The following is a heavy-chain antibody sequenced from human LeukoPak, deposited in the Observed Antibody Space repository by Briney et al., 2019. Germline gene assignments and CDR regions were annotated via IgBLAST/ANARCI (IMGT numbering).Heavy chain of an antibody. D-gene: IGHD3-22*01. CDR1: GGSISSSSHY. CDR2: IYYSGST. CDR3: ARDRGALVVVYYANWFDP. V-gene: IGHV4-39*07. Sequence: SETLSLTCTVSGGSISSSSHYWGWIRQPPGKGLEWIGSIYYSGSTYYNPSLKSRVTISVDTSKNQFSLKLSSVTAADTAVYYCARDRGALVVVYYANWFDPWGQGTLVTVSS. J-gene: IGHJ5*02.